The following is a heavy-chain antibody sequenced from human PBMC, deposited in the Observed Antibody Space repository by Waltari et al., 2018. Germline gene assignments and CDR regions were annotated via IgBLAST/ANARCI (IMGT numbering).Heavy chain of an antibody. CDR1: GDSIPSASY. CDR3: ARHESAHYGGFDS. CDR2: VYLFGSA. Sequence: QVQLQESGPGLVKPSETLSLTCAVSGDSIPSASYWGWIRQPPGRGLEWIGSVYLFGSASYNPTLKSRVTMSVDTSKRQFSLNRSSVTAADTAVYYCARHESAHYGGFDSWGRGTLVTVSA. D-gene: IGHD4-17*01. J-gene: IGHJ4*02. V-gene: IGHV4-38-2*01.